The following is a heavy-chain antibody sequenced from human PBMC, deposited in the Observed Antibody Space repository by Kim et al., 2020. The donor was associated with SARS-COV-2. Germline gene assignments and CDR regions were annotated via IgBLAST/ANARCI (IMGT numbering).Heavy chain of an antibody. Sequence: GGSLRLSCAASGFTFSSYSMNWVRQAPGKGLEWVSSISSSSSYIYYADSVKGRFTISRDNAKNSLYLQMNSLRAEDTAVYYCARGLRYFGRKGMGRYDAFDIWGQGTMVTVSS. V-gene: IGHV3-21*01. CDR1: GFTFSSYS. D-gene: IGHD3-9*01. CDR2: ISSSSSYI. CDR3: ARGLRYFGRKGMGRYDAFDI. J-gene: IGHJ3*02.